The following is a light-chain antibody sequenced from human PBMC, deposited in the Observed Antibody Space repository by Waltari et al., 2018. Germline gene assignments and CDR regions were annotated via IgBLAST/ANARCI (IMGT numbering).Light chain of an antibody. CDR1: ILGNKY. Sequence: LTQPPSVSVSPGQTASITCSGDILGNKYASWYQQKPGQSPLLVIYQDTKRPSGIPERFSVSKSGNAATLTISGTQAMDEADYYCQAWGTGAWVFGGGTKLTVL. J-gene: IGLJ3*02. CDR2: QDT. CDR3: QAWGTGAWV. V-gene: IGLV3-1*01.